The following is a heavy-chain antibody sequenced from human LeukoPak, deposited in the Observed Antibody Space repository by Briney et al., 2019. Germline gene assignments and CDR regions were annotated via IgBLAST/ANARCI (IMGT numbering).Heavy chain of an antibody. Sequence: SETLSLTCAVSGGSISSGGYSWSWIRQPPGKGLEWIGNIFHSGSTYYNPSLKSRVTISVDRSKNQFSLRLSSVTAADTAVYYCARHLNGGSYPLDHWGQGTLVTVSS. V-gene: IGHV4-30-2*01. D-gene: IGHD1-26*01. CDR3: ARHLNGGSYPLDH. CDR1: GGSISSGGYS. J-gene: IGHJ4*02. CDR2: IFHSGST.